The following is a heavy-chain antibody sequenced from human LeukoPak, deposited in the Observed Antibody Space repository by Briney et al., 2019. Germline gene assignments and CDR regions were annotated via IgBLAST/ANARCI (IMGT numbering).Heavy chain of an antibody. CDR1: GFTFSVYW. J-gene: IGHJ5*02. CDR3: ARGGSRFAP. V-gene: IGHV3-7*01. D-gene: IGHD3-10*01. CDR2: IKEDGSEK. Sequence: GGSLRLSCVASGFTFSVYWMSWVRQAPGKGLEWVANIKEDGSEKYYVDSVKGRFTISRDNAKNSLYLQMSSLRAEDTAVYYCARGGSRFAPWGQGTLVTVFS.